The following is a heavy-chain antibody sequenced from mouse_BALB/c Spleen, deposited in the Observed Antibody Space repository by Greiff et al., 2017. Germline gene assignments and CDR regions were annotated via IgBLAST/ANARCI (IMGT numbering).Heavy chain of an antibody. V-gene: IGHV14-3*02. CDR1: GFNIKDTY. J-gene: IGHJ2*01. Sequence: VQLQQPGAELVKPGASVKLSCTASGFNIKDTYMHWVKQRPEQGLEWIGRIDPANGNTKYDPKFQGKATITADTSSNTAYLQLSSLTSEDTAVYYCASLYYGNYWGQGTTLTVSS. D-gene: IGHD2-1*01. CDR2: IDPANGNT. CDR3: ASLYYGNY.